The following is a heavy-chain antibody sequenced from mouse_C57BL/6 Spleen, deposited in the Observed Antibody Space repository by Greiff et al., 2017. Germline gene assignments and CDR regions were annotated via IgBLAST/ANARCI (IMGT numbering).Heavy chain of an antibody. CDR1: GYTFTSYW. D-gene: IGHD2-3*01. CDR3: EREGYDGYGFSY. J-gene: IGHJ2*01. Sequence: QVQLQQPGAELVQPGASVKMSCKASGYTFTSYWITWVKQRPGQGLEWIGDIYPGSGRTNYNEKFKSKATLTVDTSSSTAYMQLSSLTSEDSAVYYCEREGYDGYGFSYWGQGTTLTVSS. V-gene: IGHV1-55*01. CDR2: IYPGSGRT.